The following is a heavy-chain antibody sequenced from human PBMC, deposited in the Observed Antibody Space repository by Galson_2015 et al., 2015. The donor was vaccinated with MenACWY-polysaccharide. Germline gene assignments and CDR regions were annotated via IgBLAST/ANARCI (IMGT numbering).Heavy chain of an antibody. V-gene: IGHV3-13*01. Sequence: SLRLSCAASGSTFSSFDMHWVRHVIGKGLEWDAAIGTGGDTYYSGSVKGRFTITRENAKNSLYLQMNSLRAGDTAVYYCAREFTGDGSSWYYWYFDLWGRGTLVTVSS. D-gene: IGHD6-13*01. CDR1: GSTFSSFD. CDR3: AREFTGDGSSWYYWYFDL. CDR2: IGTGGDT. J-gene: IGHJ2*01.